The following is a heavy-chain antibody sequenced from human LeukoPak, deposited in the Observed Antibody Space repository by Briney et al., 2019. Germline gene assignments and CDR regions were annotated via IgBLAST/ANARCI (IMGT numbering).Heavy chain of an antibody. CDR2: ISGSGGST. J-gene: IGHJ4*02. CDR1: AFTFSSYA. V-gene: IGHV3-23*01. D-gene: IGHD4-23*01. Sequence: GGSLRLSCAVSAFTFSSYAMSWVRQAPGKGLEWVSVISGSGGSTYYADSVKGRFTISRDNSQNTLYLQMNNLRAEDTAVYYCAKDQANYGGNSFDYWGQGTLVTVSS. CDR3: AKDQANYGGNSFDY.